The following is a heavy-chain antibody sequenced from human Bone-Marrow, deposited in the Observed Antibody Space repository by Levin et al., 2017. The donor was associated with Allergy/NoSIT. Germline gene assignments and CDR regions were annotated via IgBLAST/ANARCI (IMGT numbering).Heavy chain of an antibody. Sequence: PAGGSLRLSCAASAFSFSSYAMSWVRQAPGKGLEWVSAIRGSGGRTYYADSVKGRFTISRDNSKNTLFLQMNSLRAEDTAIYYCAKEGSGGSYGIYWGQGTLVTVSS. J-gene: IGHJ4*02. D-gene: IGHD1-26*01. CDR1: AFSFSSYA. V-gene: IGHV3-23*01. CDR3: AKEGSGGSYGIY. CDR2: IRGSGGRT.